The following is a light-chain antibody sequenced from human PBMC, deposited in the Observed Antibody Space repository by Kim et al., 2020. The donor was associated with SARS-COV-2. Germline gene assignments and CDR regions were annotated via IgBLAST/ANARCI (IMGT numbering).Light chain of an antibody. CDR2: AAS. CDR3: QTYDSVPWT. J-gene: IGKJ1*01. Sequence: DIQMTQSPSSLSASVGDRVTITCRASQDISNYLAWYQQEPGKVPKLLIYAASALQSGVPSRFGGSGSGTDFTLTITSLQPEDVATYYCQTYDSVPWTFGPGTRV. CDR1: QDISNY. V-gene: IGKV1-27*01.